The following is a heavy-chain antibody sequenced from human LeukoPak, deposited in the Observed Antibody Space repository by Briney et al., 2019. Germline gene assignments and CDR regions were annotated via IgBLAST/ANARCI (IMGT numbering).Heavy chain of an antibody. Sequence: ASVKVSCRVSGYTLTELSMHWVRQAPGEGLEWMGGFDPEDGETIYAQKFQGRVTMTEDTSTDTAYMELSSLRSEDTAVYYCATSRPTTGTTWPHPDAFGIWGQGTMVTVSS. CDR1: GYTLTELS. D-gene: IGHD1-1*01. J-gene: IGHJ3*02. V-gene: IGHV1-24*01. CDR3: ATSRPTTGTTWPHPDAFGI. CDR2: FDPEDGET.